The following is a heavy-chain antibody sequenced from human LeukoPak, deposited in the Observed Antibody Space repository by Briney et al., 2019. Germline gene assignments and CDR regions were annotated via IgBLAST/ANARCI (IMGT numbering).Heavy chain of an antibody. CDR2: ISGSGGST. J-gene: IGHJ4*02. V-gene: IGHV3-23*01. D-gene: IGHD3-10*01. CDR1: GFTFNSYA. CDR3: AKNIMVRGVMAWDY. Sequence: GGSLRLSCAASGFTFNSYATYWVRQAPGKGLEWVSAISGSGGSTYYADSVKGRFTISRDNSKNTLYLQMNSLRAEDTAVYYCAKNIMVRGVMAWDYWGQGTLVTVSS.